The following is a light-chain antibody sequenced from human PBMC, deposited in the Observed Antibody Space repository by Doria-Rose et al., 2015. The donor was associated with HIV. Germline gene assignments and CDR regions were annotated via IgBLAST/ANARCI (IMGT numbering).Light chain of an antibody. V-gene: IGKV2-28*01. CDR2: LGS. Sequence: EIVMTQSPLSLPVPPGQPVSISCRSSQSLLHTIGYNYLDWYLQKPGQSPQLLIYLGSNRASGVPDRFSGSGSGTDFTLKISRVEAEDVGVYYCMQALQTPYTFGQGTKLEIK. J-gene: IGKJ2*01. CDR3: MQALQTPYT. CDR1: QSLLHTIGYNY.